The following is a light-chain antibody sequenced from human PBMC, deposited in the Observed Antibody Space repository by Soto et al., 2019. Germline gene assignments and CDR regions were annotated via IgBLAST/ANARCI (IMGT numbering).Light chain of an antibody. Sequence: IVLTHSPATLSLSPWERATLSCRASQSVSSYLAWYQQKPGQAPRLLIYDASNRATGIPARFSGSGSGTDITLTISSLEPEDFAVYYCQQRSNWPPTTFGQGTRLEIK. J-gene: IGKJ5*01. V-gene: IGKV3-11*01. CDR2: DAS. CDR3: QQRSNWPPTT. CDR1: QSVSSY.